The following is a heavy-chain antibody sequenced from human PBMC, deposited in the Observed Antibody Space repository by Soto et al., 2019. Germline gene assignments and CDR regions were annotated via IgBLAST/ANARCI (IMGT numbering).Heavy chain of an antibody. J-gene: IGHJ4*02. Sequence: SGGSLRRSCAASGFTFSSYAMSWVRQAPGKGLEWVSAISGSGGSTYYADSVKGRFTISRDNSKNTLYLQMNSLRAEDTAVYYCAKRTRLGELSSKYYFDYWGQGTLVTVSS. CDR1: GFTFSSYA. CDR3: AKRTRLGELSSKYYFDY. CDR2: ISGSGGST. D-gene: IGHD3-16*02. V-gene: IGHV3-23*01.